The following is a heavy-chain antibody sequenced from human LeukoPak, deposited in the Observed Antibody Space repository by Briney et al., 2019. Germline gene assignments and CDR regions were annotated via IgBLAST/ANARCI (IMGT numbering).Heavy chain of an antibody. V-gene: IGHV4-34*01. CDR3: ARDSGGYSYGYGMDV. Sequence: PSETLSLTCAVYGGSFSGYYWSWIRQPPGKGLEWIGEINHSGSTNYNPSLKSRVTISVDTSKNQFSLKLSSVTAADTAVYHCARDSGGYSYGYGMDVWGQGTTVTVSS. CDR2: INHSGST. D-gene: IGHD5-18*01. J-gene: IGHJ6*02. CDR1: GGSFSGYY.